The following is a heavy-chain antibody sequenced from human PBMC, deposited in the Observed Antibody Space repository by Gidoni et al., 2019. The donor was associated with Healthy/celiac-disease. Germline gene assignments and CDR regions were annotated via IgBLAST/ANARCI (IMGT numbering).Heavy chain of an antibody. CDR2: INPNSGGT. Sequence: QVQLVQSGAEVKKPGASVKVSCKASGYTFTGSYLHWVRQAPGQGLEWMGRINPNSGGTNYAQKFQGRVTMTRDTSISTAYMELSRLRSDDTAVYYCATGTSSSWYEEASLGRWFDYWGQGTLVTVSS. CDR3: ATGTSSSWYEEASLGRWFDY. CDR1: GYTFTGSY. D-gene: IGHD6-13*01. J-gene: IGHJ4*02. V-gene: IGHV1-2*06.